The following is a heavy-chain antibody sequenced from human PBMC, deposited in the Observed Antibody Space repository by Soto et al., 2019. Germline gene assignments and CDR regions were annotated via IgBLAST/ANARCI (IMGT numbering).Heavy chain of an antibody. J-gene: IGHJ5*02. D-gene: IGHD1-26*01. V-gene: IGHV1-8*01. Sequence: QVQLVQSGAEVKNPGASVKVSCKASGSTFTSYDISWVRQANGQVLEWMGWMNPNSGNKGYAQKFQGRGTMTRNTSISTDDMELSSLRSEDTAVYYCARGPSGSGGKNWFDPWGQGTLVTVSS. CDR1: GSTFTSYD. CDR3: ARGPSGSGGKNWFDP. CDR2: MNPNSGNK.